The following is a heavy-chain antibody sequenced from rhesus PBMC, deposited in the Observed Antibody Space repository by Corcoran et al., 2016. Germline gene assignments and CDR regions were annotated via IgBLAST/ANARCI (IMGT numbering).Heavy chain of an antibody. J-gene: IGHJ4*01. Sequence: QVQLQESGPGLVKPSETLSLTCAVSGGSISDDYYWSWIRQPPGKGLEWIGYIYGSGGGTNYNPSLQNRVTMSIDTSKNQFSLKLSSVTAADTAVYYCARGESWNTPFWYWGQGVLVTVSS. V-gene: IGHV4-106*01. CDR1: GGSISDDYY. D-gene: IGHD1-20*01. CDR2: IYGSGGGT. CDR3: ARGESWNTPFWY.